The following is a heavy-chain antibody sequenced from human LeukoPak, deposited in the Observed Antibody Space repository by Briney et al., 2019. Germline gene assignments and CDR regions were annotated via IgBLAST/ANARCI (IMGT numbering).Heavy chain of an antibody. J-gene: IGHJ4*02. CDR1: GGSISSSSYY. CDR3: ARDLIQDYGDYVPGDY. Sequence: SETLSLTCTVSGGSISSSSYYWGWIRQPPGKGLEWIGSIYYSGSTYYNPSLKSRVTISVDTSKNQFSLKLSSVTAADTAVYYCARDLIQDYGDYVPGDYWGQGTLVTVSS. CDR2: IYYSGST. V-gene: IGHV4-39*07. D-gene: IGHD4-17*01.